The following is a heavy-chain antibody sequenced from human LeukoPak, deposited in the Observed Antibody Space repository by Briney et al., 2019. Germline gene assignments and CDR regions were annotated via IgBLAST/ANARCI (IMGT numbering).Heavy chain of an antibody. J-gene: IGHJ4*02. CDR2: IYYSGST. V-gene: IGHV4-31*03. CDR3: ARGTSDGVVPFDY. Sequence: SQTLSLTCTVSGGSISSGGYYWSWIRQHPGKGLEWIGYIYYSGSTYYNPSLKSRVTISVDTSKNQFSLKPSSVTAADTAVYYCARGTSDGVVPFDYWGQGTLVTVSS. D-gene: IGHD3-3*01. CDR1: GGSISSGGYY.